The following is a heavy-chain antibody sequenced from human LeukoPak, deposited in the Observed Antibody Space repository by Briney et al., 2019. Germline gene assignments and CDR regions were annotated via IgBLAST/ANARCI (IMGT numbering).Heavy chain of an antibody. J-gene: IGHJ6*03. V-gene: IGHV3-30*14. D-gene: IGHD2-2*03. CDR1: GFTFRNYA. CDR2: TSHDETTK. CDR3: ARAAWIDYYYYMEV. Sequence: GRSLRLSCAASGFTFRNYAMHWVRQAPGKGLEWVAVTSHDETTKHYADSVKGRFTISRDNSKNTLYLQMNSLRAEDTAVYYCARAAWIDYYYYMEVWGKGTTVTISS.